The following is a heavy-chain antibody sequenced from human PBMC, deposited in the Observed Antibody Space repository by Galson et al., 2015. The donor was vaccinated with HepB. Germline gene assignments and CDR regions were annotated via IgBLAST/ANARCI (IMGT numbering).Heavy chain of an antibody. V-gene: IGHV1-8*01. J-gene: IGHJ6*02. Sequence: SVKVSCKASGYTFTSYDINWVRQATGQGLEWMGWMNPNSGNTGYAQKFQGRVTMTRNTSISTAYMELSSLRSEDTAVYYCARGGYSSSWYVWGMDVWGQGTTVTVSS. CDR2: MNPNSGNT. D-gene: IGHD6-13*01. CDR1: GYTFTSYD. CDR3: ARGGYSSSWYVWGMDV.